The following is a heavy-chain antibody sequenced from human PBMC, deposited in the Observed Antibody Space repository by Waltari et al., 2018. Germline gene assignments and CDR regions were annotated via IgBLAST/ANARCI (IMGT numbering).Heavy chain of an antibody. D-gene: IGHD6-13*01. CDR2: IYYSGST. V-gene: IGHV4-59*01. CDR3: ARCHSSRYYYYYMDV. CDR1: GGSISSYY. J-gene: IGHJ6*03. Sequence: QVQLQESGPGLVKPSETLSLTCTVSGGSISSYYWSWIRQPPGKGLEWIGYIYYSGSTNYNPSLKSRVTISVDTSKNQFSLKLSSVTAADTAVYYCARCHSSRYYYYYMDVWGKGTTVTVSS.